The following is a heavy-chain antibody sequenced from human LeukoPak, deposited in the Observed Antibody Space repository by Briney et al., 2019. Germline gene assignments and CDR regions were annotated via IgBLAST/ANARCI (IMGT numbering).Heavy chain of an antibody. CDR1: GGSVSSGSYY. D-gene: IGHD4-17*01. CDR2: IYYSGST. Sequence: PSETLSLTCTVSGGSVSSGSYYWSWIRQPPGKGLEWIGYIYYSGSTNYNPSLKSRVTISVDTSKNQFSLKLSSVTAADTAVYYCARHGTTLDAFDIWGQGTMVTVSS. J-gene: IGHJ3*02. CDR3: ARHGTTLDAFDI. V-gene: IGHV4-61*01.